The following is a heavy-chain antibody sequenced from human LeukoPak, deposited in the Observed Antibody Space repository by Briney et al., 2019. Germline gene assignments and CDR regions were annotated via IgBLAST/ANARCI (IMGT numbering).Heavy chain of an antibody. J-gene: IGHJ4*02. CDR2: ITSRDGTT. D-gene: IGHD3-22*01. CDR1: GFTFNIYA. Sequence: PGGSLRLSCAASGFTFNIYAMSWVRQTPGKGLKWVSSITSRDGTTYYTDSVKGRFTISRDNSENTLYLQMNSLRAEDTAIYYCVRDRPNYYDSSGHYYRRDGDYWGQGTLVTVSS. CDR3: VRDRPNYYDSSGHYYRRDGDY. V-gene: IGHV3-23*01.